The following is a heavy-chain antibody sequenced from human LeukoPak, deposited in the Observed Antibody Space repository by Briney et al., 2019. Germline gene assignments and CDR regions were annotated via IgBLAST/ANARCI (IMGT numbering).Heavy chain of an antibody. CDR1: GYTFTGYY. D-gene: IGHD1-1*01. Sequence: ASVKVSCKASGYTFTGYYMHLVRQAPGQGLELMGWINPNSGGTNYAQKFQGRVTMTRDTSISTAYMERSRLRSDDTAVYYCARGVGLERPDGRYYFDYWGQGTLVTVSS. J-gene: IGHJ4*02. CDR2: INPNSGGT. V-gene: IGHV1-2*02. CDR3: ARGVGLERPDGRYYFDY.